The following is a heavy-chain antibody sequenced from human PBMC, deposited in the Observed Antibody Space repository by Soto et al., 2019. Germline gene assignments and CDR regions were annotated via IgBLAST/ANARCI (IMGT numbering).Heavy chain of an antibody. J-gene: IGHJ6*02. CDR2: INAGNGNT. D-gene: IGHD2-8*02. V-gene: IGHV1-3*01. CDR3: ARAGPSHYYYYGMGV. Sequence: ASVKVSCKASGYTFTSYAMHWVRQAPGQRLEWMGWINAGNGNTKYSQKFQGRVTITRDTSASPAYMELSSLRSEDTAVYYCARAGPSHYYYYGMGVWGQGTTVTVAS. CDR1: GYTFTSYA.